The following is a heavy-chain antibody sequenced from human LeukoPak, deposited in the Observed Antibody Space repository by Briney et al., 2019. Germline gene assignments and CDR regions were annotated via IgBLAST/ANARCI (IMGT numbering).Heavy chain of an antibody. CDR1: GGSISSYY. J-gene: IGHJ6*03. CDR3: ARSKRPGSRNVRFLEWSPWHMDV. D-gene: IGHD3-3*01. Sequence: SETLSLTCTVSGGSISSYYWSWIRQPAGKGLEWIGRIYTSGSTNYNPSLKSRVTISVDTSRNQFSLELSSVTAADTAVYYCARSKRPGSRNVRFLEWSPWHMDVWGKGTTVTVSS. CDR2: IYTSGST. V-gene: IGHV4-4*07.